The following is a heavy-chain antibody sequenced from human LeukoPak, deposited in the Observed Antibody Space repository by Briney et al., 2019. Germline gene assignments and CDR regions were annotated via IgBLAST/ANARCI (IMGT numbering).Heavy chain of an antibody. J-gene: IGHJ4*02. CDR1: GDSVSSGDHH. Sequence: SETLSLTCTVSGDSVSSGDHHWSWIRQPPGKGLEWIGYIRYGGSTYYNPSLKSRATISVDTSKNQFSLKLSSVTAADTAVYYCARLTYNWNSIDYWGQGTLVTVSS. V-gene: IGHV4-30-4*01. CDR3: ARLTYNWNSIDY. CDR2: IRYGGST. D-gene: IGHD1-7*01.